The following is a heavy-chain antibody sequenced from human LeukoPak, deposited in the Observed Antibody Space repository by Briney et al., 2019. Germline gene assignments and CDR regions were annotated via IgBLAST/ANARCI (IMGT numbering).Heavy chain of an antibody. Sequence: PGGSLRLSCAASGFNFNTYTMTWVRQAPGKGLVWVSRINSDGSSTSYADSVKGRFTISRDSAKNTLYLQMNSLRAEDTAVYYCARVGYGGTWYVDYWGQGTLVTVSS. CDR1: GFNFNTYT. CDR2: INSDGSST. V-gene: IGHV3-74*01. CDR3: ARVGYGGTWYVDY. J-gene: IGHJ4*02. D-gene: IGHD6-13*01.